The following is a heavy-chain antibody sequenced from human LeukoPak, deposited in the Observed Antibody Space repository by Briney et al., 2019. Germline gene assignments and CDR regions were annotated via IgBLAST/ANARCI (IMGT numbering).Heavy chain of an antibody. CDR3: AREDPLSSSWYQYYYYYGMDV. CDR1: GFTFSSYW. J-gene: IGHJ6*02. CDR2: INSGGSST. Sequence: PGGSLRLSCAASGFTFSSYWMHWVRQAPGKGLVWVSRINSGGSSTSYADSVKGRFTISRDNAKNTLYLQMNSLRAEDTAVYYCAREDPLSSSWYQYYYYYGMDVWGQGTTVTVSS. D-gene: IGHD6-13*01. V-gene: IGHV3-74*01.